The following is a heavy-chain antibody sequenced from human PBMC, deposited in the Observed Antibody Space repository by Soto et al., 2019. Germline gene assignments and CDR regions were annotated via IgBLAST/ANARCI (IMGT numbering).Heavy chain of an antibody. J-gene: IGHJ6*02. D-gene: IGHD4-17*01. CDR1: GGTYSSYA. CDR2: IIPIFGTA. Sequence: SVKVSCKASGGTYSSYAISWVRQAPGQGLEWMGGIIPIFGTANYAQKFQGRVTITADESTSTAYMELSSLRSEDTAVYYCARGSLSTVTTYGYYYYGMDVWGQGTTVTVSS. CDR3: ARGSLSTVTTYGYYYYGMDV. V-gene: IGHV1-69*13.